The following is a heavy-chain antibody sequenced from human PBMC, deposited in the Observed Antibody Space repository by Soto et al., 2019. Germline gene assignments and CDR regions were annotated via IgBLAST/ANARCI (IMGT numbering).Heavy chain of an antibody. Sequence: PSETLSLTSTVSGVSISSYYWSWLRPPPGKGLEWIGYIYYSGSTNYNPSLKSRVTISVDTSKNQFSLKLSSVTAADTAVYYCARTIFGVVPAGEYYYYGMDVWGQGTTVTVSS. J-gene: IGHJ6*02. D-gene: IGHD3-3*01. CDR1: GVSISSYY. V-gene: IGHV4-59*01. CDR3: ARTIFGVVPAGEYYYYGMDV. CDR2: IYYSGST.